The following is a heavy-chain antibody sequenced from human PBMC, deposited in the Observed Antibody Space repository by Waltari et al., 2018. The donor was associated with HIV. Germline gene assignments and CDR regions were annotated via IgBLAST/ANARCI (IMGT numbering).Heavy chain of an antibody. CDR2: IYPGDSDT. V-gene: IGHV5-51*01. Sequence: EVQLVQSGAEVQQPGESLKISCKGSGYSFTSYWLGWARQMPGKGLEWVGIIYPGDSDTRYSPSFQGQVTISADKSISTAYLQWSSLKASDTAMYYCARPVDTAMVYFDYWGQGTLVTVSS. J-gene: IGHJ4*02. D-gene: IGHD5-18*01. CDR1: GYSFTSYW. CDR3: ARPVDTAMVYFDY.